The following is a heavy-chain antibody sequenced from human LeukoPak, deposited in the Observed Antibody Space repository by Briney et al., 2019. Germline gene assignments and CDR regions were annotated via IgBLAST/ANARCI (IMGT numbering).Heavy chain of an antibody. J-gene: IGHJ6*03. CDR3: AREHCSGGSCYSIYYYYYMDV. CDR2: IYTSGST. CDR1: GGSISSGSYY. D-gene: IGHD2-15*01. V-gene: IGHV4-61*02. Sequence: PSETLSLTCTVSGGSISSGSYYWSWIRQPAGKGLEWIGRIYTSGSTNYNPSLKSRATISVDTSKNQFSLELSSVTAADTAVYYCAREHCSGGSCYSIYYYYYMDVWGKGTTVTVSS.